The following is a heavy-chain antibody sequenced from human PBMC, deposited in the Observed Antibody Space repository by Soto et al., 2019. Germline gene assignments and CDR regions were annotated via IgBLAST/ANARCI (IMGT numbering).Heavy chain of an antibody. D-gene: IGHD3-16*01. CDR1: GFTFNSYA. CDR2: ISVSGEST. V-gene: IGHV3-23*01. J-gene: IGHJ4*02. Sequence: EVQLFESGGDLVQPGGSLRLSCAASGFTFNSYAMSWVRQAPGKGLEWVSTISVSGESTFYADSVKGRFTISRDNSKNTLYLQMNSLRVEDTAKYCCAKDGDVRGRAKPIESWGQGTLVTVSS. CDR3: AKDGDVRGRAKPIES.